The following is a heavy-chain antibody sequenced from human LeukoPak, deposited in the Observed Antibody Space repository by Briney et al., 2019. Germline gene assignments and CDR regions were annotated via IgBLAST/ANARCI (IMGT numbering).Heavy chain of an antibody. D-gene: IGHD3-10*01. CDR3: ARVPRITMVRGVIEEYFQH. J-gene: IGHJ1*01. CDR2: INPNSGGT. Sequence: ASVKVSCKASGYTFTGYYMHWVRQASGQGLEWMGWINPNSGGTNYAQKFQGRVTMTRDTSISTAYMELSRLRSDDTAVYYCARVPRITMVRGVIEEYFQHWGQGTLVTVSS. CDR1: GYTFTGYY. V-gene: IGHV1-2*02.